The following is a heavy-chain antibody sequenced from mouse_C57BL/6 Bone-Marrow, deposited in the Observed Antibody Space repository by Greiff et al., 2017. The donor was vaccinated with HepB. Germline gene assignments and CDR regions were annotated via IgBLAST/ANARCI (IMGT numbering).Heavy chain of an antibody. CDR2: IYPGDGDT. CDR1: GYAFSSSW. CDR3: AIRYYGSSYVGNWYFDV. D-gene: IGHD1-1*01. V-gene: IGHV1-82*01. Sequence: QVQLKQSGPELVKPGASVKISCKASGYAFSSSWMNWVKQRPGKGLEWIGRIYPGDGDTNYNGKFKGKATLTADKSSSTAYMQLSSLTSEDSAVYFCAIRYYGSSYVGNWYFDVWGTGTTVTVSS. J-gene: IGHJ1*03.